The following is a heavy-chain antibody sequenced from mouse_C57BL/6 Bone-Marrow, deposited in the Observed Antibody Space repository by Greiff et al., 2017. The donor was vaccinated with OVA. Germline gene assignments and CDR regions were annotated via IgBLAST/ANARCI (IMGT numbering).Heavy chain of an antibody. Sequence: VQLQQSGGGLVQPGESLKLSCESTEYEFPSHDMSWVRKTPEKRLELVAAINSDGGSTYYPDTMESRFIISRVNTKKTLYLQMCSLRSEDTALYYCARHSSADYDYAMDYWGQGTSVTVSS. D-gene: IGHD2-4*01. J-gene: IGHJ4*01. CDR2: INSDGGST. V-gene: IGHV5-2*01. CDR3: ARHSSADYDYAMDY. CDR1: EYEFPSHD.